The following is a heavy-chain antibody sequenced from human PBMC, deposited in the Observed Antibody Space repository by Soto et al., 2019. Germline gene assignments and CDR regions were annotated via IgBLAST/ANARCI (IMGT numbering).Heavy chain of an antibody. D-gene: IGHD2-8*01. CDR1: GFTFSYYA. J-gene: IGHJ4*02. CDR3: AKDAPRTNGGYYFDY. CDR2: LSDSGGTT. V-gene: IGHV3-23*01. Sequence: GGSLRLSCAASGFTFSYYAMGWVRQAPGKELEWVSVLSDSGGTTYYADSVKGRFTISRDNSRNTLYLQMNSLRAEDTAVYFCAKDAPRTNGGYYFDYWGQGALVTVSS.